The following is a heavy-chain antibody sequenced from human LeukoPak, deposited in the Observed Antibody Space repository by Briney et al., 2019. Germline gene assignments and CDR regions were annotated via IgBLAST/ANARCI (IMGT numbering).Heavy chain of an antibody. CDR2: ISHSGST. D-gene: IGHD5-12*01. J-gene: IGHJ4*02. CDR1: GGSISSGGYS. Sequence: SETLSLTCAVSGGSISSGGYSWSWIRQPPGKGLEWIGYISHSGSTYYNPSLKSRVTISVDRSKNQLSLKLSSVTAADTAMYYCARGGYSGYDPIDYWGQGTLVTVSS. V-gene: IGHV4-30-2*01. CDR3: ARGGYSGYDPIDY.